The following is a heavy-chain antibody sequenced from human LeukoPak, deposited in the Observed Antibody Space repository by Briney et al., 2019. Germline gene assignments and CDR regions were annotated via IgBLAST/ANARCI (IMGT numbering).Heavy chain of an antibody. CDR2: IYYSGST. D-gene: IGHD3-22*01. CDR3: TRGSIAYYYMDV. Sequence: PGGSLRLSCAASGFTVSSNYVSWIRQPPGKGLEWIGNIYYSGSTNYNPSLKSRVTISVDTSKNQFSLKLSSVTAADTAVYYCTRGSIAYYYMDVGGKGTTVTISS. J-gene: IGHJ6*03. V-gene: IGHV4-59*02. CDR1: GFTVSSNY.